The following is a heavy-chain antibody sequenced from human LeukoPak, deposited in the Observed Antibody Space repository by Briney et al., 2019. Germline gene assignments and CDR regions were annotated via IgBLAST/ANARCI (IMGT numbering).Heavy chain of an antibody. J-gene: IGHJ4*02. D-gene: IGHD3-22*01. CDR1: GYTFMTYG. CDR3: ARDPADYYDSSGYYRDY. V-gene: IGHV1-18*01. CDR2: ISAYNGNT. Sequence: ASVTVSCKASGYTFMTYGISWVRQAPGQGLEWMGWISAYNGNTNYAQKLQGRVTMTTDTSTSTAYMELRSLRSDDTAVYYCARDPADYYDSSGYYRDYWGQGTLDPVSS.